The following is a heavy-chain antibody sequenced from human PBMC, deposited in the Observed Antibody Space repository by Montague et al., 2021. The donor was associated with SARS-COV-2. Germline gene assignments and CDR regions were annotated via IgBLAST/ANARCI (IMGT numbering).Heavy chain of an antibody. CDR1: GTSIRSGGYY. D-gene: IGHD2/OR15-2a*01. CDR3: ARVRLFYYLDY. CDR2: IVHTGRA. Sequence: TLSLTCTVSGTSIRSGGYYWTWIRQHPGKGLEWIGYIVHTGRAYYXXSLETRVNISVDTSNNLFSLRLSSVTAADTAMYFCARVRLFYYLDYWGQGTLVTVSS. J-gene: IGHJ4*02. V-gene: IGHV4-31*03.